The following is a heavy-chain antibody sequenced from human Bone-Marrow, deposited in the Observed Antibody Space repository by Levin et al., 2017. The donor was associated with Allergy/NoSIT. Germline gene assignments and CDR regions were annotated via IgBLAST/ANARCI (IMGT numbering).Heavy chain of an antibody. CDR1: GYTFIAHY. V-gene: IGHV1-46*01. Sequence: GASVKVSCKASGYTFIAHYLNWVRQAPGEGLEWMGLIDPSGTGTTYAQSFQGRLTMTMDTSTNTVYMDLSSLRSEDTAVYYCARLIGRQKPSDFWSGELDYWGQGTLVTVST. CDR3: ARLIGRQKPSDFWSGELDY. CDR2: IDPSGTGT. D-gene: IGHD3-3*01. J-gene: IGHJ4*02.